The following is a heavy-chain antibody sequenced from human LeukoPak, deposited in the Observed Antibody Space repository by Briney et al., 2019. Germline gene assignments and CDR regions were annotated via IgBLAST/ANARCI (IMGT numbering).Heavy chain of an antibody. CDR1: GGSFSGYY. CDR3: ARDSLYYYYYYMDL. J-gene: IGHJ6*03. Sequence: PSETLSLTCAVYGGSFSGYYWSWIRQPPGKGLEWIGEINHSGSTKYNPSLKSRVTIPVDTSKNQFSLKLSSVTAADTAVYYCARDSLYYYYYYMDLWGKGTTVTVSS. CDR2: INHSGST. V-gene: IGHV4-34*01. D-gene: IGHD2-15*01.